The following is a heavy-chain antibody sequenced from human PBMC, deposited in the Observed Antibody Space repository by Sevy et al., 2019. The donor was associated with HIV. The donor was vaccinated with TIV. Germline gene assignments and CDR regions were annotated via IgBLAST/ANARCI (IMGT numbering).Heavy chain of an antibody. D-gene: IGHD6-13*01. V-gene: IGHV4-59*01. Sequence: SETLSLTCTVSGGSISSYYWSWIRQPPGKGLEWIGYIYYSGSTNYNPSLKSRVTISVDTSKNQFSLKLSSVTAADTAVYYCARDREGYSSSWSPPYYYYGMDVWGQGTTVTVSS. CDR2: IYYSGST. CDR3: ARDREGYSSSWSPPYYYYGMDV. CDR1: GGSISSYY. J-gene: IGHJ6*02.